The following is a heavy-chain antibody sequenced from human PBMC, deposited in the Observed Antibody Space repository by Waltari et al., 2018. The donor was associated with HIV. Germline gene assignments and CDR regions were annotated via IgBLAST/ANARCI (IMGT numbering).Heavy chain of an antibody. J-gene: IGHJ4*02. D-gene: IGHD4-17*01. CDR2: ICGSGGRA. CDR3: AKGRLTTTSFDY. CDR1: GFTFTTYA. Sequence: EVQLLESGGALVQPGGSLRLSCAGAGFTFTTYAMAWVRQAPGKGPEWVSGICGSGGRAYYSDSVRGRFTISRDDSKNTLYLQMNSLRTEDAAVYYCAKGRLTTTSFDYWGQGTLVTVSS. V-gene: IGHV3-23*01.